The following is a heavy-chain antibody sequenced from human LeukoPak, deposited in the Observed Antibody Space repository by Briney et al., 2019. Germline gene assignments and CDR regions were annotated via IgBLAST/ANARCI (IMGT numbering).Heavy chain of an antibody. CDR1: GGSISSGGYY. CDR2: IYYSGST. J-gene: IGHJ5*02. V-gene: IGHV4-30-4*01. Sequence: SETLSLTCTVSGGSISSGGYYWSWIRQPPGKGLEWIGYIYYSGSTYYNPSLKSRVTISVDTSKNQFSLKLSSVTAADTAVYYCARDKTRGFDPWGQGTLVTVSS. CDR3: ARDKTRGFDP.